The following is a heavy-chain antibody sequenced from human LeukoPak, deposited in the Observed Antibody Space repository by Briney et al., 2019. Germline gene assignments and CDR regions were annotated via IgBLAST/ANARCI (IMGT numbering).Heavy chain of an antibody. Sequence: SETLSLTCTVSGGSISSSSYYWGWIRQPPGKGLEWIGSIYYSGSTYYNPSLKSRVTISVDTSKNQFSLKLSSVTAADTAVYYCARLSGYQLLHHDAFDIWGQGTMVTVSS. D-gene: IGHD2-2*02. CDR1: GGSISSSSYY. CDR3: ARLSGYQLLHHDAFDI. J-gene: IGHJ3*02. CDR2: IYYSGST. V-gene: IGHV4-39*01.